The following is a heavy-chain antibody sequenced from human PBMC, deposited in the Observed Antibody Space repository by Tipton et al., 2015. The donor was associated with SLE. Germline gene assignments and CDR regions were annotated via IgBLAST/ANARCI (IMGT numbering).Heavy chain of an antibody. Sequence: QSGAEVKKPGASVKVSCKASGYTFTGYYMHWVRQAPGQGLEWMGRINPNSGGTNYAQKFQGRVTMTRDASISTAYMELSRLRSDDTAVYYCARGDIVAVRGLDYWGQGTLVTVSS. CDR1: GYTFTGYY. V-gene: IGHV1-2*06. CDR2: INPNSGGT. CDR3: ARGDIVAVRGLDY. D-gene: IGHD5-12*01. J-gene: IGHJ4*02.